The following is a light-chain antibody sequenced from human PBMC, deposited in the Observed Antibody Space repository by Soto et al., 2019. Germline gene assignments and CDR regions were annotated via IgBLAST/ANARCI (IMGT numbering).Light chain of an antibody. J-gene: IGLJ2*01. CDR3: AAWDDSLNGPA. CDR2: DTS. Sequence: QSVLTQPPSASGTPGQRVTVSCSGTYSNIGINDVHWYGQLSGTAPQILIYDTSQRATGVPDRFSGSRSGTSASLVISGLQTEDEADYHCAAWDDSLNGPAFGGGTKLTVL. CDR1: YSNIGIND. V-gene: IGLV1-44*01.